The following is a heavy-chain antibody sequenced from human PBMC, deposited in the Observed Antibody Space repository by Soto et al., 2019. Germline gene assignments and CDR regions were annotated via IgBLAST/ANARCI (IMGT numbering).Heavy chain of an antibody. J-gene: IGHJ3*01. CDR1: GFTFSSDG. Sequence: PGGPLRLSCAASGFTFSSDGMHWVRQAPGKGLEWVAVISYDGSYQYYVDSVKGRFTISRDNSKNTLYLQMNSLRAEDTAVYYCAKDEISKTIRGDAFNFWGQGTMVTVSS. CDR2: ISYDGSYQ. CDR3: AKDEISKTIRGDAFNF. V-gene: IGHV3-30*18. D-gene: IGHD1-7*01.